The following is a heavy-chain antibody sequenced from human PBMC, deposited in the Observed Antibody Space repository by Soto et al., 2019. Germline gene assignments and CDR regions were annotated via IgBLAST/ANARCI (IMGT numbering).Heavy chain of an antibody. J-gene: IGHJ6*03. CDR3: ANALKSGPRSGTAYYYYYMDV. CDR1: GFTFSSYS. Sequence: GGSLRLSCAASGFTFSSYSMNWVRQAPGKGLEWVSSISSSSSYIYYADSVKGRFTISRDNSKNTLYLQMNSLRAEDTAVYYCANALKSGPRSGTAYYYYYMDVWGKGTTVTVSS. CDR2: ISSSSSYI. D-gene: IGHD6-13*01. V-gene: IGHV3-21*04.